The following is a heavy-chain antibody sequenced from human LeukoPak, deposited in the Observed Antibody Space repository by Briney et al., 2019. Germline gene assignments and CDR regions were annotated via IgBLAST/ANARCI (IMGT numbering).Heavy chain of an antibody. CDR3: AKSGIAAAGTFDY. Sequence: PGGSLRLSCAASRFTFSSYGMHWVRQAPGKGLEWVAFIRYDGSNKYYADSVKGRFTISRDNSKNTLYLQMNSLRAEDTAVYYCAKSGIAAAGTFDYWGQGTLVTVSS. V-gene: IGHV3-30*02. CDR1: RFTFSSYG. D-gene: IGHD6-13*01. J-gene: IGHJ4*02. CDR2: IRYDGSNK.